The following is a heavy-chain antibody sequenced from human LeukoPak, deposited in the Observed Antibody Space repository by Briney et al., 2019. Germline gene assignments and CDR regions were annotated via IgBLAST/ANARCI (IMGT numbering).Heavy chain of an antibody. CDR2: INHSGST. D-gene: IGHD3-22*01. CDR3: APRLDDSSGYYWNY. J-gene: IGHJ4*02. Sequence: PSETLSLTCAVYSGSFSGYYWSWIRQPPGKGLEWIGEINHSGSTNYNPSLKSRVTISVDTSKNQFSLKLSSVTAADTAVYYCAPRLDDSSGYYWNYWGQGTLVTVSS. CDR1: SGSFSGYY. V-gene: IGHV4-34*01.